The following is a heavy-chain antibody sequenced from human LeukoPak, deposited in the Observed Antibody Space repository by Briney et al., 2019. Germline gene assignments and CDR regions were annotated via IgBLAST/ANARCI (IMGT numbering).Heavy chain of an antibody. Sequence: GGSLRLSCAASGFTFSSYVMHWVRQAPGKGLEYVSAISTNGGGTYYANSVKGRFTISRDNSKNTLYLQMGSLRAEDMAVYHCARVGYSSSSAYFDYWGQGTLVTVSS. D-gene: IGHD6-6*01. V-gene: IGHV3-64*01. CDR2: ISTNGGGT. CDR3: ARVGYSSSSAYFDY. J-gene: IGHJ4*02. CDR1: GFTFSSYV.